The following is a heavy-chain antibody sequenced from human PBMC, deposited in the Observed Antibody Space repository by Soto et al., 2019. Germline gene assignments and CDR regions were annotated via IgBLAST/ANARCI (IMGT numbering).Heavy chain of an antibody. V-gene: IGHV5-51*01. CDR2: IYPGDSDT. CDR3: ARQYGIAAAGLYYYYGMDV. J-gene: IGHJ6*02. Sequence: SLKISCKGSGYSFTSYWIGWVRQMPGKGLEWMGIIYPGDSDTRYSPSFQGQVTISADKSISTAYLQWSSLKASDTAMYYCARQYGIAAAGLYYYYGMDVWGQGTTVTVSS. CDR1: GYSFTSYW. D-gene: IGHD6-13*01.